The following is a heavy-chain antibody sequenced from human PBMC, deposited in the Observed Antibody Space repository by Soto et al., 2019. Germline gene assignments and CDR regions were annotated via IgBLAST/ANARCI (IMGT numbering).Heavy chain of an antibody. Sequence: ETLSLTCTVSGGSISSINWWSWVRQPPGKGLEWVSAISGSGGSTYYADSVKGRFTISRDNSKNTLYLQMNSLRAEDTAVYYCAKGGVGYSGYDDAFDIWGQGTMVTVSS. CDR2: ISGSGGST. D-gene: IGHD5-12*01. CDR3: AKGGVGYSGYDDAFDI. J-gene: IGHJ3*02. V-gene: IGHV3-23*01. CDR1: GGSISSIN.